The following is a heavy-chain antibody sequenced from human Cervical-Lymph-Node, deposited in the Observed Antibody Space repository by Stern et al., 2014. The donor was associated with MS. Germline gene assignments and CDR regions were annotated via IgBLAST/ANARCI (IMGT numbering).Heavy chain of an antibody. J-gene: IGHJ6*02. Sequence: EVQLLESGGGLVQPGGSLRLPCAASGFTFSTYAFSWVRPAPGKGLEWVSSISDSGVYTYYADSVKGRFTISRDNSKSMLYLEMQSLRAEDTAVYHCAKDLGRGVVVVPLYGLDVWGQGTTVTVSS. D-gene: IGHD2-2*01. CDR1: GFTFSTYA. V-gene: IGHV3-23*01. CDR2: ISDSGVYT. CDR3: AKDLGRGVVVVPLYGLDV.